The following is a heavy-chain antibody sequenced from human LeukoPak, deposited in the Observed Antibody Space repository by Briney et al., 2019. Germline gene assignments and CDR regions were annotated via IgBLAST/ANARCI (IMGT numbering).Heavy chain of an antibody. CDR1: GGSISSYY. CDR2: IYTSGST. J-gene: IGHJ4*02. Sequence: KSSETLSLTCTVSGGSISSYYWSWIQQPPGKGLEWIGYIYTSGSTNYNPSLKSRVTISVDTSKNQFSLKLSSVTAADTAVYYCARHNWNYSGFDYWGQGTLVTVSS. CDR3: ARHNWNYSGFDY. V-gene: IGHV4-4*09. D-gene: IGHD1-7*01.